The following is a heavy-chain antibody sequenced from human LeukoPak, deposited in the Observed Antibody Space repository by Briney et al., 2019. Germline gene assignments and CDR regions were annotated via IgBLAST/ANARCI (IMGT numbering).Heavy chain of an antibody. CDR1: GGSIGSGGYY. CDR3: ARGRGRDYYYYYMDV. CDR2: IYYSGST. V-gene: IGHV4-31*03. J-gene: IGHJ6*03. Sequence: SQTLSLTCTVSGGSIGSGGYYWSWIRQHPGKGLEWIGYIYYSGSTYYNPSLESRVTISVDTSKNQFSLKLSSVTAAGTAVYYCARGRGRDYYYYYMDVWGKGTTVTVSS.